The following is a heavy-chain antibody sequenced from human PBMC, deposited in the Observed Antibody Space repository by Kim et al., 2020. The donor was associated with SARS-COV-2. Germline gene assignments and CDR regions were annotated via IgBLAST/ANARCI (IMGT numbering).Heavy chain of an antibody. D-gene: IGHD2-15*01. CDR3: AKDRGGYYGMDV. J-gene: IGHJ6*02. Sequence: ADSVKGRFTISRDNSKNTLCLQMNTLRGEDTAVYYCAKDRGGYYGMDVWGQGTTVTVSS. V-gene: IGHV3-33*06.